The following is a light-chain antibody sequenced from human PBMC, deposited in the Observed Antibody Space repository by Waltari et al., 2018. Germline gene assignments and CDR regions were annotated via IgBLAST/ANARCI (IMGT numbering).Light chain of an antibody. CDR2: STN. V-gene: IGLV8-61*01. Sequence: QTVVTQEPSFSVSPGGTVTLTCGLSSGSVSTSYFPSWYQQTPGQAPRTLIYSTNTRSSGVPYRFSGSILGNKAALTITGAQADDESDYYCVLYMGSGSYWVFGGGTKLTVL. J-gene: IGLJ3*02. CDR1: SGSVSTSYF. CDR3: VLYMGSGSYWV.